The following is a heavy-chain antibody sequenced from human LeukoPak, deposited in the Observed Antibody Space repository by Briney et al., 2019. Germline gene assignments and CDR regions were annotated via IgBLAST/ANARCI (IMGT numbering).Heavy chain of an antibody. J-gene: IGHJ1*01. Sequence: PSETLSLTCAVYGGSFSGYYWSWIRQPPGKGLEWIGYIYHSGSTYYNPSLKSRVTISVDTSKNQFSLKLSSVTAADTAVYYCARGPRSSGSCEYFQHWGQGTLVTVSS. D-gene: IGHD3-10*01. CDR2: IYHSGST. CDR3: ARGPRSSGSCEYFQH. V-gene: IGHV4-34*01. CDR1: GGSFSGYY.